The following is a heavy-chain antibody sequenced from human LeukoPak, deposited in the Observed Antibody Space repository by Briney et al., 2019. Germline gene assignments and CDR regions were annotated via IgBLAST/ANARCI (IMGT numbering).Heavy chain of an antibody. CDR1: GFTLSSYW. CDR3: ARGSRYCSSTSCYSFDY. Sequence: GGSLRLSCAASGFTLSSYWMSWVRQAPGKGLEWVANIKQGGNEKHYVDSVKGRFSISRDNTRNSLYLQMESLRAEDTAVYYCARGSRYCSSTSCYSFDYWGQGTRLTVSS. CDR2: IKQGGNEK. J-gene: IGHJ4*02. D-gene: IGHD2-2*01. V-gene: IGHV3-7*01.